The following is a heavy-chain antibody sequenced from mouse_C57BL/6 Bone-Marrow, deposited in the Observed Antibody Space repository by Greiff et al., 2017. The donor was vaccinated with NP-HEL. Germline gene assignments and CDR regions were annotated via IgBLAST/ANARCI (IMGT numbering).Heavy chain of an antibody. J-gene: IGHJ4*01. CDR2: IDPSDSYT. CDR1: GYTFTSYW. V-gene: IGHV1-50*01. Sequence: VQLQQPGAELVKPGASVKLSCKASGYTFTSYWMQWVKQRPGQGLEWIGEIDPSDSYTNSNPKFKGQATLHVDKSSRPAYMQLSSLTSEDSAVYYCAIKGYYGSLAMDYWDQGTSVTVSS. D-gene: IGHD1-1*01. CDR3: AIKGYYGSLAMDY.